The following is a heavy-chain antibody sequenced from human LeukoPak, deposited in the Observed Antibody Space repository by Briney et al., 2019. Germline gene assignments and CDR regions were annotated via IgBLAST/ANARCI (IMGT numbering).Heavy chain of an antibody. D-gene: IGHD2-15*01. Sequence: GGSLRLSCVASGFTLSTYGMHWVRQAPGKGLEWVAFIRDDGSDKFYGDSVKGRFTTSRDNSKNTLYLQMSRLRVEDTAVYYCAKDLDCSGGTCHRAFDCWGQGTLVTVSS. CDR3: AKDLDCSGGTCHRAFDC. CDR1: GFTLSTYG. CDR2: IRDDGSDK. J-gene: IGHJ4*02. V-gene: IGHV3-30*02.